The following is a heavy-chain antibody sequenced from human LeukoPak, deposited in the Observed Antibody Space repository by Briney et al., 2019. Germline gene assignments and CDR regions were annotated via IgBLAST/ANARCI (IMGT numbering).Heavy chain of an antibody. V-gene: IGHV3-23*01. CDR3: AKGKVNHDGALDA. D-gene: IGHD2-21*01. CDR2: ISGSGGNT. Sequence: GGSLRLSCEAFGFTFSTYAMTWVRQTPEKGMEWVSSISGSGGNTYYADSVKGRFTISRDNSKNTLSLQMNNLGAEDTAVYYCAKGKVNHDGALDAWGQGTLVTVSS. J-gene: IGHJ3*01. CDR1: GFTFSTYA.